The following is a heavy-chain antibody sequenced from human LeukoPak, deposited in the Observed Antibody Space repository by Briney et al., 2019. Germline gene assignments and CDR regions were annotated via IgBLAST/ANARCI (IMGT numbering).Heavy chain of an antibody. CDR1: GGSISSSSYY. Sequence: PSETLSLTCTVSGGSISSSSYYWGWIRQPPGKGLEWIGSIYYSGSTCYNPSLKSRFTISVDTSKNQFSLKLSSVTAADTAVYYCARLMVVAATIDYWGQGTLVTVSS. D-gene: IGHD2-15*01. CDR3: ARLMVVAATIDY. CDR2: IYYSGST. J-gene: IGHJ4*02. V-gene: IGHV4-39*01.